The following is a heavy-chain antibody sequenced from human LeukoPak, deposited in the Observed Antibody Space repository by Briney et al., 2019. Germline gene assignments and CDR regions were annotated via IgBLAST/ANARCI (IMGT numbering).Heavy chain of an antibody. J-gene: IGHJ6*02. V-gene: IGHV4-30-4*01. CDR1: GGSISSGDYY. Sequence: SSQTQPLTCTVSGGSISSGDYYWSWIRQPPGKGLEWIGEINHSGSTNYNPSLKSRVTISVDTSKNQFSLKLSSVTAADTAVYYCARRYIRYYYYGMDVWGQGTTVTVSS. CDR3: ARRYIRYYYYGMDV. D-gene: IGHD1-1*01. CDR2: INHSGST.